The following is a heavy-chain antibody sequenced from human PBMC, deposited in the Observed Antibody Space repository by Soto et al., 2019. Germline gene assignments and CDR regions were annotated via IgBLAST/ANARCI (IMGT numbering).Heavy chain of an antibody. CDR2: INPNSGDT. J-gene: IGHJ4*02. V-gene: IGHV1-2*04. D-gene: IGHD5-18*01. CDR3: ARGGYTYGYGLDY. CDR1: GYTFTAYY. Sequence: ASVKVSCKASGYTFTAYYIHWVRQAPGQGLEWVGWINPNSGDTNYAQRFQGWVTMTGDRSVSTAYMDLTRLRSDDTAVYYCARGGYTYGYGLDYWGQGNLVTVSS.